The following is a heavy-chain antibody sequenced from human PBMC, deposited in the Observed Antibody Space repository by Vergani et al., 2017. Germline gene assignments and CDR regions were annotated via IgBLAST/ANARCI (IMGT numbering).Heavy chain of an antibody. CDR3: ARDLAVDY. V-gene: IGHV4-38-2*02. CDR1: GYSISSGYY. Sequence: QVQLQESGPGLVKPSETLSLTCTVSGYSISSGYYWGWIRQPPGKGLEWIGSIYHSGSTYYNPSLKSRVTISVDTSKNQFSLKLSSATAADTAVYYCARDLAVDYWGQGTLVTVSS. CDR2: IYHSGST. J-gene: IGHJ4*02.